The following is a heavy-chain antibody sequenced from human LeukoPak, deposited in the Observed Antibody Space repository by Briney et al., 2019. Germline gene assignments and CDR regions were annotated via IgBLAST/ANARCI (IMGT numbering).Heavy chain of an antibody. Sequence: GASVKVSCKASGYTFTGYYMHWVRQAPGQGLEWMGWINPNSGGTNYAQKFQGRVTMTRDTSISTAYMELSRLRSDDTAVYYCARGRLRIVARVDWFDPWGQGTLVTVSS. J-gene: IGHJ5*02. CDR1: GYTFTGYY. V-gene: IGHV1-2*02. D-gene: IGHD6-6*01. CDR2: INPNSGGT. CDR3: ARGRLRIVARVDWFDP.